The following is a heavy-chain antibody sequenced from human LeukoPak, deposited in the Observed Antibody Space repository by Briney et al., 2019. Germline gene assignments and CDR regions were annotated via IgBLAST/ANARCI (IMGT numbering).Heavy chain of an antibody. D-gene: IGHD6-6*01. CDR2: INHSGST. CDR1: GGSFSGYY. CDR3: ARAIIGEAALDY. Sequence: PSETPSLTCAVYGGSFSGYYWSWIRQPPVKGLEWIGEINHSGSTNYNPSLKSRVTISVDTSKNQFSLKLSSVTAADTAVYYCARAIIGEAALDYWGQGTLVSVSS. J-gene: IGHJ4*02. V-gene: IGHV4-34*01.